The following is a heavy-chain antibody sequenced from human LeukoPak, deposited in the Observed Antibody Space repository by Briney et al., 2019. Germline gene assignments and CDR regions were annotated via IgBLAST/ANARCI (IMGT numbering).Heavy chain of an antibody. J-gene: IGHJ4*02. D-gene: IGHD7-27*01. CDR3: AREANWLRFDY. Sequence: GGSLRLSCAASGFTLSSYSMNWVRQAPGKGLEWVSYISSSSNTIYYADSVKGRFTISRDNAKNSLYLQMNSLRAEDTAVYYCAREANWLRFDYWGQGTLVTVSS. CDR2: ISSSSNTI. V-gene: IGHV3-48*01. CDR1: GFTLSSYS.